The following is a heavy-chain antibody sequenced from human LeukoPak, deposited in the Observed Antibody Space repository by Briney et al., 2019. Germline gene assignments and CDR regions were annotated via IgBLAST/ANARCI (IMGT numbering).Heavy chain of an antibody. J-gene: IGHJ4*02. V-gene: IGHV3-7*01. Sequence: GGSLRLSCVASRFTFSNYWMTWVRQAPGKGLERVANIKKDGSETYYMESVKGRFTISRDNARNSLYLQMNSLTVEDTAVYYCARDMGWQQFDQWGQGTLVTVSS. CDR1: RFTFSNYW. CDR2: IKKDGSET. CDR3: ARDMGWQQFDQ. D-gene: IGHD5-24*01.